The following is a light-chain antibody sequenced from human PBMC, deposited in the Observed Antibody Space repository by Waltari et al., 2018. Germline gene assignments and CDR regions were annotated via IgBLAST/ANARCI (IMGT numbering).Light chain of an antibody. Sequence: SYVLTQPPSVSVAPGKTARIPCGGNNIGSKSVYWYQQKPGQAPVLVIYYDSDRPSGLPMLFSSSNSWNTATLTISRVEARYEADYYCQVWDSSSDHRDWVFGGGTKLTVL. CDR2: YDS. V-gene: IGLV3-21*04. CDR1: NIGSKS. J-gene: IGLJ3*02. CDR3: QVWDSSSDHRDWV.